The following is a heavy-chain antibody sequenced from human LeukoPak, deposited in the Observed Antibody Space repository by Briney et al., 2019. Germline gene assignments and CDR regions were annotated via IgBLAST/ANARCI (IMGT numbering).Heavy chain of an antibody. V-gene: IGHV3-48*02. J-gene: IGHJ4*02. CDR1: GFTFSSYS. D-gene: IGHD1-26*01. CDR2: ISSSTRTI. CDR3: ARDLIVGAITQRLDY. Sequence: GGSLRLSCAASGFTFSSYSMNWVRQAPGKGLEWVSYISSSTRTIYYADSVKGRFTISRDNAKNSLFLQMNSLRDEDTAVYYCARDLIVGAITQRLDYWGQGTLVTVSS.